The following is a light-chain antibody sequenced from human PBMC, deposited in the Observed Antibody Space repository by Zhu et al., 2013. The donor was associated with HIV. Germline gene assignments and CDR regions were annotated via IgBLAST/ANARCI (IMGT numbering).Light chain of an antibody. V-gene: IGKV1-5*03. Sequence: DIQMTQSPSTLSASVGDRVTITCRASQSITNWLAWYQQKPGKAPKLLIYKASTLESGVPSRFSGSGSGTEFTLTISSLQPDDFATYYCQQYNSYSPITFGQGTRVDIK. CDR2: KAS. CDR1: QSITNW. J-gene: IGKJ5*01. CDR3: QQYNSYSPIT.